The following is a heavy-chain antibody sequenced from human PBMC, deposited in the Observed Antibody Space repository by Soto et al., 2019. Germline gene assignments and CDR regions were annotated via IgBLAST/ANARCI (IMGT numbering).Heavy chain of an antibody. CDR3: ARAFGASEGCFDP. Sequence: SQTLSLTCAISGDSVSSNSVSWSWIRQSPSRGLEWLGRTYYRSKWYYDYAASVQGRVTINPDTSKNQFSLQLNSVTPEDTAVYYCARAFGASEGCFDPWGQGILVTVSS. CDR1: GDSVSSNSVS. V-gene: IGHV6-1*01. J-gene: IGHJ5*02. D-gene: IGHD3-10*01. CDR2: TYYRSKWYY.